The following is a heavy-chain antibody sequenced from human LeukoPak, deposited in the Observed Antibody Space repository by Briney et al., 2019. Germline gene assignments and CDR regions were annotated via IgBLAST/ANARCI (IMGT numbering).Heavy chain of an antibody. J-gene: IGHJ3*02. CDR3: AKGVSDCSSTSCPDAFDI. CDR2: ISGSGGST. D-gene: IGHD2-2*01. V-gene: IGHV3-23*01. Sequence: PGGSLRLSCAASGFTFSSYAMSWVRQAPGKGLEWVSAISGSGGSTYYADSVKGRFTISRDNSKTTLYLQMNSLRAEDTAVYYCAKGVSDCSSTSCPDAFDIWGQGTMVTVSS. CDR1: GFTFSSYA.